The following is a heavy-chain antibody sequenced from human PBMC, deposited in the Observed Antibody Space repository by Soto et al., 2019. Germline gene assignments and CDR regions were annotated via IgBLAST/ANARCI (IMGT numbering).Heavy chain of an antibody. D-gene: IGHD2-2*01. V-gene: IGHV1-69*06. CDR1: GGTFNSYA. Sequence: SVKVSCKASGGTFNSYAINWVRQPPGQGREWMGRIIPIFGTPNYAQMFQGRVTITADRSTSTVYMELSSLRPEDTAVYYCARLIVVVPAVSEDTFDIWGQGTMVTVSS. CDR3: ARLIVVVPAVSEDTFDI. J-gene: IGHJ3*02. CDR2: IIPIFGTP.